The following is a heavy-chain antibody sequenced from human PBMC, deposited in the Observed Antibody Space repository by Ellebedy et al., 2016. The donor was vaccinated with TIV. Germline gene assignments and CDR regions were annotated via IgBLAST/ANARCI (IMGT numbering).Heavy chain of an antibody. CDR3: ARVNGSGSYYPLDY. D-gene: IGHD3-10*01. Sequence: GESLKISXAASGFTFSSYGMHWVRQAPGKGLEWVANIKQDGSEKYYVDSVKGRFTISRDNAKNSLYLQMNSLRAEDTAVYYCARVNGSGSYYPLDYWGQGTLVTVSS. CDR2: IKQDGSEK. CDR1: GFTFSSYG. V-gene: IGHV3-7*03. J-gene: IGHJ4*02.